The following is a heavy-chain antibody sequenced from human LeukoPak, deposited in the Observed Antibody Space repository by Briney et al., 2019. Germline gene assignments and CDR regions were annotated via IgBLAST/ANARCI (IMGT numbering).Heavy chain of an antibody. Sequence: PGRSLRLSCAASGFTFSSYAMHWVRQAPGKGLEWVAVISYDGSNKYYADSVKSRFTISRDNSKNTLYLQMNSLRAEDTAVYYCARDLLSYYYGSGSYSTPYWGQGTLVTVSS. D-gene: IGHD3-10*01. CDR2: ISYDGSNK. V-gene: IGHV3-30*04. CDR1: GFTFSSYA. J-gene: IGHJ4*02. CDR3: ARDLLSYYYGSGSYSTPY.